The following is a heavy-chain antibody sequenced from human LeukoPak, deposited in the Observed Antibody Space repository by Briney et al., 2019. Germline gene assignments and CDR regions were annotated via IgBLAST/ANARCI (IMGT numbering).Heavy chain of an antibody. CDR3: ARDRRSQWELPGGVDY. J-gene: IGHJ4*02. V-gene: IGHV3-7*01. Sequence: GGSLRLSCAASGFTFSSYWMSWVRQAPGKGLEWVANIKQDGSEKYYVDSVKGRFTISRDNAKNSLYLQMNSLRAEDTAVYYCARDRRSQWELPGGVDYWGQGTLVAVSS. CDR2: IKQDGSEK. D-gene: IGHD1-26*01. CDR1: GFTFSSYW.